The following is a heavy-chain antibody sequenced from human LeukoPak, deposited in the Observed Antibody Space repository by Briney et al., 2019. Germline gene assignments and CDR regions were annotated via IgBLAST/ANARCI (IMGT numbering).Heavy chain of an antibody. D-gene: IGHD6-19*01. CDR3: ARFLAVAGLDY. Sequence: ASVKVSCKASGYTFTSYYMHWVRQAPGQGLEWMGIINPSGGSTSYAQKFQGRVTMTRDTSTSTVYMELSGLRSEDTAVYYCARFLAVAGLDYWGQGTLVTVSS. CDR2: INPSGGST. V-gene: IGHV1-46*01. CDR1: GYTFTSYY. J-gene: IGHJ4*02.